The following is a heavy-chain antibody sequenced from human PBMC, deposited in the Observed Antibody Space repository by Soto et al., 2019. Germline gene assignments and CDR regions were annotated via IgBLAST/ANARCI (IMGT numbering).Heavy chain of an antibody. CDR3: GSVFEY. J-gene: IGHJ4*02. V-gene: IGHV3-74*01. CDR1: GFTFTNYW. Sequence: GGSLRLSCVVSGFTFTNYWMHWVRQVPGKGLMWVSRIDTDGSGTSYADSVKGRFTISRDNAKNTLYLQMNSLRAEDTAVYYCGSVFEYWGQGALVTVSS. CDR2: IDTDGSGT.